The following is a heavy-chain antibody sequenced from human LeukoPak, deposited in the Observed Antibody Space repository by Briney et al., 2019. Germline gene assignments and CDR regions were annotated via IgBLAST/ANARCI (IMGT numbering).Heavy chain of an antibody. D-gene: IGHD3-9*01. CDR3: ARGAKILTGYYQNYYGMDV. V-gene: IGHV4-61*01. CDR1: GGSVSSGSYY. J-gene: IGHJ6*02. Sequence: SETLSLTCTVSGGSVSSGSYYWSWIRQPPGKGLEWIGYIYYSGSTNYNPSLKSRVTISVDTSKNQFSLKLSSVTAADTAVYYCARGAKILTGYYQNYYGMDVWGQGTPVTVSS. CDR2: IYYSGST.